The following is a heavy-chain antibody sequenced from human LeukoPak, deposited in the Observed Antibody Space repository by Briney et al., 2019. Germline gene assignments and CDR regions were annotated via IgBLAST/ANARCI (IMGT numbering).Heavy chain of an antibody. V-gene: IGHV3-30*02. D-gene: IGHD2-15*01. CDR1: GFTFSSYG. J-gene: IGHJ5*02. Sequence: GGSLRLSCAASGFTFSSYGMHWVRQAPGKGLEWVAFIRYDGSNKYYADSVEGRFTISRDNSKNTLYLQMNSLRAEDTAVYYCARTVVAATLGWFDPWGQGTLVTVSS. CDR2: IRYDGSNK. CDR3: ARTVVAATLGWFDP.